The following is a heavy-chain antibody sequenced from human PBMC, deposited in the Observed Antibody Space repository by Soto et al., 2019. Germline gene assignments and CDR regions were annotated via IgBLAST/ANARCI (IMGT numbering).Heavy chain of an antibody. V-gene: IGHV3-30-3*01. D-gene: IGHD3-3*01. CDR3: ARPDYDFWSVPNKPRGWFDP. J-gene: IGHJ5*02. CDR2: ISYDGSNK. CDR1: GFTLSSYA. Sequence: SLRLSFEASGFTLSSYAMPWVRQAPGKGLEWLAVISYDGSNKYYADSVKALFTISRDNSKNTLYLQMNSLRAEDTAVYYCARPDYDFWSVPNKPRGWFDPWGQGTLVTVS.